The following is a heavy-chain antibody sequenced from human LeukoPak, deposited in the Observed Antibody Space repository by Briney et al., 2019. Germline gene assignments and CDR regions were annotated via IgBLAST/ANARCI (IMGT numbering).Heavy chain of an antibody. CDR1: EFTLGSKL. CDR3: ARDEYDFWSGYYSPPFDY. CDR2: NYYDGSNK. V-gene: IGHV3-30-3*01. D-gene: IGHD3-3*01. J-gene: IGHJ4*02. Sequence: GGPLRPSGEAPEFTLGSKLRHWVGQAPARGREWGEVNYYDGSNKYYADSVKGRFTISRDNSKNTLYLQMNSLRAEDTAVYYCARDEYDFWSGYYSPPFDYWGQGTLVTVSS.